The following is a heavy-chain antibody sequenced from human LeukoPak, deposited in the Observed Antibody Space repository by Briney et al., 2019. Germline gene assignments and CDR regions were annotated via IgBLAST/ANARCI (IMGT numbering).Heavy chain of an antibody. J-gene: IGHJ4*02. CDR3: ARSSSSPGDDY. V-gene: IGHV4-39*01. D-gene: IGHD6-6*01. CDR2: IYYSGSS. Sequence: PSETLSLTCTVSGGSISSSSYFWGWIRQPPGKGLEWIGTIYYSGSSYYNPSLKSRVTVSVDTSKNQLSLKLSSVTAADTAVYYCARSSSSPGDDYWGQGTLVTVSS. CDR1: GGSISSSSYF.